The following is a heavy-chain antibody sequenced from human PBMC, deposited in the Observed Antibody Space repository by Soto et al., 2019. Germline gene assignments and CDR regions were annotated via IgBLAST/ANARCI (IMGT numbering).Heavy chain of an antibody. V-gene: IGHV3-23*01. Sequence: EVQLLESGGDLVQPGGSLRLSCVASGFTFLNYDMHWVRQAPGKGLEWVAGISGSGGTFDANSVRGRFTISKDDSKNTLYLQMNSLSVEDTPLYYCAKNRQGSGPDFDLWGRGTLVTVSS. CDR2: ISGSGGT. J-gene: IGHJ2*01. D-gene: IGHD3-10*01. CDR3: AKNRQGSGPDFDL. CDR1: GFTFLNYD.